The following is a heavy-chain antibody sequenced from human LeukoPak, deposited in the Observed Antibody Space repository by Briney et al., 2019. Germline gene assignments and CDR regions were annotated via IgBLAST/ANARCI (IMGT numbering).Heavy chain of an antibody. Sequence: PSETLSLTCTVSGGSLSSYYWSWIRQPPGKGLEWIGYIYSRGLTRGSTNYNPSLKSRVTISVDTSKNQFSLKLSSVTAADTAVYYCARGRWILWFGERGNWFDPWGQGTLVTVSS. D-gene: IGHD3-10*01. CDR3: ARGRWILWFGERGNWFDP. CDR2: IYSRGLTRGST. CDR1: GGSLSSYY. V-gene: IGHV4-59*12. J-gene: IGHJ5*02.